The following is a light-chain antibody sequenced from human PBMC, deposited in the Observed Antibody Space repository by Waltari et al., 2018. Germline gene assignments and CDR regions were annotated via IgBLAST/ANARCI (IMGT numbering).Light chain of an antibody. J-gene: IGLJ3*02. CDR2: RDN. CDR1: INNVGNDG. V-gene: IGLV10-54*04. Sequence: QAWLTQPPSVSKGLRQTATLTCTGNINNVGNDGVAWLQQHQGHPPKLLSYRDNNRPSGISERFSASRSGNTASLTITGLQPDDEADYYCSAWDSSLTAWVFGGGTKLTVL. CDR3: SAWDSSLTAWV.